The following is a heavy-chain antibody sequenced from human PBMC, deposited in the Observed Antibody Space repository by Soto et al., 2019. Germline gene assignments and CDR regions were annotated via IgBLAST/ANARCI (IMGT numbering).Heavy chain of an antibody. CDR3: GRHGLGDAFDI. D-gene: IGHD7-27*01. CDR2: IYDSGST. Sequence: TSETLSLTCTGSGGSISSSSYYWCWIRQPPGKGLEWIGSIYDSGSTYYNPSLKSRVTISVDTSKNQFSLKLSSVTAADTAVYYCGRHGLGDAFDIWGQGTMVTVSS. CDR1: GGSISSSSYY. V-gene: IGHV4-39*01. J-gene: IGHJ3*02.